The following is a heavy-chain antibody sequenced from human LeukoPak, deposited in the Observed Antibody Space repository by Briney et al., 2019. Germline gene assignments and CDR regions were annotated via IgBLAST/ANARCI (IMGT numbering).Heavy chain of an antibody. D-gene: IGHD2/OR15-2a*01. V-gene: IGHV1-69*05. CDR2: IIPIFGTA. J-gene: IGHJ5*02. CDR1: GGTFSSYA. CDR3: ARSLNSWFDP. Sequence: ASVKVSCKASGGTFSSYAISWVRQAPGQGLEWMGGIIPIFGTANYAQKFQGRVTITTDESTSTAYMELSSLRSEDTAVYYCARSLNSWFDPWGRGTLVTVSS.